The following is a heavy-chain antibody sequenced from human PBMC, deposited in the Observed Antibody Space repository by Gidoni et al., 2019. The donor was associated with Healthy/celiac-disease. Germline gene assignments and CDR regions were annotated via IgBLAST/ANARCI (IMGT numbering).Heavy chain of an antibody. CDR2: IIPIFGTA. J-gene: IGHJ4*02. CDR1: GGTFSSYA. D-gene: IGHD3-22*01. V-gene: IGHV1-69*01. CDR3: ASAYDSSGYYYLTYYFDY. Sequence: QVQLVQSGAEVKKPGSSVKVSCKASGGTFSSYAISWVRQARVQGLEWMGGIIPIFGTANYAQKFQGRVTITADESTSTAYMELSSLRSEDTAVYYCASAYDSSGYYYLTYYFDYWGQGTLVTVSS.